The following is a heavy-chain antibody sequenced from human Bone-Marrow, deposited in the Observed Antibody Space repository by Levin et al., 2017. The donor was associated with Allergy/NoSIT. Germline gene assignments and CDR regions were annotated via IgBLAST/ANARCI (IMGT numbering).Heavy chain of an antibody. J-gene: IGHJ4*02. D-gene: IGHD3-16*01. CDR3: ATGRHDYIWGSFDY. V-gene: IGHV3-74*01. CDR1: GFTFSNYW. CDR2: IISDGSMS. Sequence: PGGSLRLSCTASGFTFSNYWMHWVRQAPGKGLAWVSRIISDGSMSNYADSVKGRFTISRDNAKNTLYLQMNSLRVEDTAVYYCATGRHDYIWGSFDYWGQGTLLTVSS.